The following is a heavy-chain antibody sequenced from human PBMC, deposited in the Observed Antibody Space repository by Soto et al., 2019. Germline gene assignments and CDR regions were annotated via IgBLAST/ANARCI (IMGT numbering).Heavy chain of an antibody. CDR3: ARDRVDIVVVAAAPERYYYGMDV. CDR1: GGTFSSYA. D-gene: IGHD2-2*03. Sequence: QVQLVQSGAEVKKPGSSVKVSCKASGGTFSSYAISWVRQAPGQGLEWMGGIIPIFGTANYAQKFQGRVTITADESTSTAYMELSSLRSEDTAVYYCARDRVDIVVVAAAPERYYYGMDVWGQGTTVTVSS. J-gene: IGHJ6*02. CDR2: IIPIFGTA. V-gene: IGHV1-69*01.